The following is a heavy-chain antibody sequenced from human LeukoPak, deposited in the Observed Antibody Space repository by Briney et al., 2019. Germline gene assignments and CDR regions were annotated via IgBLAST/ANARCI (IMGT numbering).Heavy chain of an antibody. CDR2: IIPIFGTA. D-gene: IGHD6-13*01. Sequence: SVKVSCKASGGTFSSYAISWVRQAPGQGLEWMGGIIPIFGTANYAQKFQGRVTITADKSTSTAYMELSSLRSEDTAVYYCARIYSSSWSKDLTQSWGQGTLVTVSS. V-gene: IGHV1-69*06. CDR1: GGTFSSYA. J-gene: IGHJ4*02. CDR3: ARIYSSSWSKDLTQS.